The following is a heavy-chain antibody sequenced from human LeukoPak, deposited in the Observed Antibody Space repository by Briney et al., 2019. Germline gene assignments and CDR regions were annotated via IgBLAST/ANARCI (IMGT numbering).Heavy chain of an antibody. Sequence: GGSLRLSCAASGFTFSNYAIHWVRQAPGKGLEWVAIISYDGSNKYYADSVRGRFTISRDNSKNTLYLQMNSLRVEDTAVYYCAKRVRDGGGTKPGYFQHWGQGTLVTVSS. CDR2: ISYDGSNK. V-gene: IGHV3-30*04. CDR1: GFTFSNYA. D-gene: IGHD5-24*01. J-gene: IGHJ1*01. CDR3: AKRVRDGGGTKPGYFQH.